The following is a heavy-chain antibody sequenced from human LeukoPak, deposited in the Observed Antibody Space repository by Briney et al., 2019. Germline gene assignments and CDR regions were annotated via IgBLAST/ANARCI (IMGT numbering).Heavy chain of an antibody. CDR1: GYTFTGYY. CDR3: ATLPVVVPADEDFWSGYYDDY. J-gene: IGHJ4*02. D-gene: IGHD3-3*01. Sequence: GASVKVSCKASGYTFTGYYMHWVRQAPGQGLEWMGWINPNSGGTNYAQKFQGRVTMTRDTSISTAYMELSRLRSDDTAVYYCATLPVVVPADEDFWSGYYDDYWGQGTLVTVSS. V-gene: IGHV1-2*02. CDR2: INPNSGGT.